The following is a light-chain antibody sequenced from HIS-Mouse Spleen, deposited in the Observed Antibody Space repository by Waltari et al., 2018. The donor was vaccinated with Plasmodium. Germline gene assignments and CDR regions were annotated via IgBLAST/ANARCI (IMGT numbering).Light chain of an antibody. CDR3: QQYYSYPLT. Sequence: AIRMTQSPSSFSASTGDRVPITCRARQGISSYLSWYQQKPGKAPKLLIYAASTLQRGVPSRFSGSGSGTDFTLTISCLQSEDFATYYCQQYYSYPLTFGGGTKVEIK. CDR2: AAS. J-gene: IGKJ4*01. CDR1: QGISSY. V-gene: IGKV1-8*01.